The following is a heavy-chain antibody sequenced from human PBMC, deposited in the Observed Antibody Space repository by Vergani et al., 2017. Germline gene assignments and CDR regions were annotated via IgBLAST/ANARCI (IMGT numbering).Heavy chain of an antibody. CDR1: GFTSSYYG. CDR2: ISYDGTQK. J-gene: IGHJ6*02. V-gene: IGHV3-30*18. D-gene: IGHD1-26*01. Sequence: QVHLVESGGGVVQPGRSLRLSCVVSGFTSSYYGMHWVRQAPGKGLEWVAVISYDGTQKYYADSVKGRFTISRDNSKSTLYLQMNSLRTEDMALYYCAKDVGEYYYYGMDVWGQGTTVTVSS. CDR3: AKDVGEYYYYGMDV.